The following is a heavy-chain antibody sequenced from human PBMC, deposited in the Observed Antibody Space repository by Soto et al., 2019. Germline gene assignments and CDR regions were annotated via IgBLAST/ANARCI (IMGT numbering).Heavy chain of an antibody. D-gene: IGHD3-3*01. CDR2: ISAYNGNT. CDR3: ARPKQESGFAAFDI. J-gene: IGHJ3*02. Sequence: ASVKDSCKASGYTFTSYGISWVRQAPGQGLEWMGWISAYNGNTNYAQKLQGRVTMTTDTSTSTAYMELRSLRSDDTAVYYCARPKQESGFAAFDIWAQGTMVTVSS. V-gene: IGHV1-18*01. CDR1: GYTFTSYG.